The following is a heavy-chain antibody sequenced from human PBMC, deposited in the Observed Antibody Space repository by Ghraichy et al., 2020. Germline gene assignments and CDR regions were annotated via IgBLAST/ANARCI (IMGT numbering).Heavy chain of an antibody. CDR1: GFTFSSYA. J-gene: IGHJ6*02. V-gene: IGHV3-23*01. CDR2: VDTGGDDT. CDR3: AKGVSAVYYYYGMDV. Sequence: GSLRLTCEASGFTFSSYAMNWVRQAPGKGLEWVSVVDTGGDDTYYADSVKGRFTISRDNSKKTLHLEMNSLRAEDTAVYYCAKGVSAVYYYYGMDVWGQGTTVTVSS.